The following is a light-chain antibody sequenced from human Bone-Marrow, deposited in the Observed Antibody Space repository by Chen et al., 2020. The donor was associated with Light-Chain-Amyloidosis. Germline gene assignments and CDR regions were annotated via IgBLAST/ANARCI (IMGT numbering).Light chain of an antibody. CDR1: QSLLYSNGVTY. V-gene: IGKV2D-29*01. CDR3: MQSIHLRT. Sequence: DVVMTQTPLPLFVTPGQPASISCKSSQSLLYSNGVTYLYWFLQKPGQPPQLLIYEAFNRFSGVPHRFSGSGSGTDFTQKISRVEAEDVGTYYCMQSIHLRTFGQGTKVEIK. J-gene: IGKJ1*01. CDR2: EAF.